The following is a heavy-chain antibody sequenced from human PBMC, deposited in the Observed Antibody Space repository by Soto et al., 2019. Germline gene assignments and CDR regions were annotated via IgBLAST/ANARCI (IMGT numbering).Heavy chain of an antibody. Sequence: ASVNVSCKESGCSFTNYAMHWVRQAPGQSLEWMGWINAGNGNTKSSQKFQGRVTFTRDTSARTAYMELSGLTSEDAAVYYCAGKMWFGELKNYHYCIDVWGQVTTFPV. CDR2: INAGNGNT. J-gene: IGHJ6*02. D-gene: IGHD3-10*01. CDR1: GCSFTNYA. CDR3: AGKMWFGELKNYHYCIDV. V-gene: IGHV1-3*01.